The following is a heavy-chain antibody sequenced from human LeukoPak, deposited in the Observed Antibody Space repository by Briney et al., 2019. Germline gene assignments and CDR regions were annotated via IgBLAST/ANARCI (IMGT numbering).Heavy chain of an antibody. CDR1: GFTFSSSA. D-gene: IGHD1-26*01. CDR2: ISGSGSGGST. CDR3: AKSGYYRFDY. V-gene: IGHV3-23*01. Sequence: GGSLRLSCTAAGFTFSSSAMSWVRQAPGKGLEWVSNISGSGSGGSTYYADSVKGRFTISRDNSKNTLYLQMNSLRAGDTAVYYCAKSGYYRFDYWGQGTLVTVSS. J-gene: IGHJ4*02.